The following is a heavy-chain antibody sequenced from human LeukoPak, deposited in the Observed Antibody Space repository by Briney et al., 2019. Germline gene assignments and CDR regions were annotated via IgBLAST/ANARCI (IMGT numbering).Heavy chain of an antibody. V-gene: IGHV3-15*01. CDR2: IRSKTDGGTT. J-gene: IGHJ5*02. CDR3: STDRGVIS. D-gene: IGHD3-10*01. Sequence: TGGSLRLSCAASGFTFNYAWMSWVRQAPGKGLEWVGRIRSKTDGGTTDYAAPVKGRFTISRDDSRNTLYLQMNSLEAEDTAVYYCSTDRGVISWGQGTLVTVSS. CDR1: GFTFNYAW.